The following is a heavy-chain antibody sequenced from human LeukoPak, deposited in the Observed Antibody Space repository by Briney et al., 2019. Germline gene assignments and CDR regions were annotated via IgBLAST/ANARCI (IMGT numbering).Heavy chain of an antibody. J-gene: IGHJ4*02. CDR2: IYSSGNT. CDR3: ASGDCTNGVCSDFDY. V-gene: IGHV4-4*07. CDR1: GGSISSYY. Sequence: PSETLSLTCTVSGGSISSYYWSWIRQPAGKGLEWIGRIYSSGNTNYNPSLKSRVTISVDTSKNQFSLKLSSVTAADTAVYYCASGDCTNGVCSDFDYWGQGTLVTVSS. D-gene: IGHD2-8*01.